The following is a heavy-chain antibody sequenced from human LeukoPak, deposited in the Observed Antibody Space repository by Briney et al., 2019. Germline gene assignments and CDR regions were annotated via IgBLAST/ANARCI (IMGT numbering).Heavy chain of an antibody. Sequence: PSETLSLTCTVSAGSISSYYGSWIRQPPGKALEWIGYIHYRGITNYNPSLKSRVTISVDTSKKQFSLKVNSLTAADTAVYHCARESYGFFDYWGRGALVSVSS. CDR3: ARESYGFFDY. CDR1: AGSISSYY. CDR2: IHYRGIT. V-gene: IGHV4-59*01. D-gene: IGHD3-16*01. J-gene: IGHJ4*02.